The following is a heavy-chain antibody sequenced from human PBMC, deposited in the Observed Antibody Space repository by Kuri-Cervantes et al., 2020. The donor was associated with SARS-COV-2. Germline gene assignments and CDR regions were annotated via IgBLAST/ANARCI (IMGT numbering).Heavy chain of an antibody. J-gene: IGHJ6*01. D-gene: IGHD4-11*01. CDR1: GGTVRDYY. V-gene: IGHV4-59*02. Sequence: ASLKIYCSVSGGTVRDYYWSWVRQFPGKGLEGIGYIYYTGTTNYNPSLKSRLTMSVDKSKNQLSRKLSSVTAADTDVYYCSRDSAGYYDYSLYGMDVWGHGTTVTVSS. CDR2: IYYTGTT. CDR3: SRDSAGYYDYSLYGMDV.